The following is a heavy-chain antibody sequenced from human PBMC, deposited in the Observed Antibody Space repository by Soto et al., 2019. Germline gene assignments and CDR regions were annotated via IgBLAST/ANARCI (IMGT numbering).Heavy chain of an antibody. D-gene: IGHD2-2*01. Sequence: VGSLRLSCAASGFTFSSYSMNWVRQAPGKGLEWVSSISSSSSYIYYADSVKGRFTISRDNAKNSLYLQMNSLRAEDTAVYYCARDVVLPAAKNYYYYGMDVWGQGTTVTVSS. J-gene: IGHJ6*02. CDR1: GFTFSSYS. CDR3: ARDVVLPAAKNYYYYGMDV. CDR2: ISSSSSYI. V-gene: IGHV3-21*01.